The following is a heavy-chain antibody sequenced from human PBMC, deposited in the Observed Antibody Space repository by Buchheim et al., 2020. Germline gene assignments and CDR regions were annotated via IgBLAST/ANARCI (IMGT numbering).Heavy chain of an antibody. Sequence: QVQLVQSGAEVKKPGASVKVSCRATGYSFTSNYIHWVRQAPGQGREWMGIINPSGGSTSYAQKFQGRVTMTRDTSTSTVYMELSSLRSEDTAVYYCASSPMATIYYYYYGMDVWGQGTT. CDR1: GYSFTSNY. CDR2: INPSGGST. CDR3: ASSPMATIYYYYYGMDV. V-gene: IGHV1-46*01. J-gene: IGHJ6*02. D-gene: IGHD5-24*01.